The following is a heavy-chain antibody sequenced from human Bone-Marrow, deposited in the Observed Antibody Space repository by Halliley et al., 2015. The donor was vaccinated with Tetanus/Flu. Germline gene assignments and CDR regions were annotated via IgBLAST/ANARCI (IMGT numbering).Heavy chain of an antibody. CDR2: WYDGSSE. J-gene: IGHJ6*02. D-gene: IGHD5-18*01. Sequence: WYDGSSEYYADSVKGRFTISRDNSKNTLYLQMNSLRAEDTAVYYCTRELWADMATSRYYGMDVWGQGTTVTVSS. CDR3: TRELWADMATSRYYGMDV. V-gene: IGHV3-33*01.